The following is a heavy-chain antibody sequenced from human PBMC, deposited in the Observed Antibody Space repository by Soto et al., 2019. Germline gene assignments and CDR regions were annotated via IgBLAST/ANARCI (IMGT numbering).Heavy chain of an antibody. V-gene: IGHV4-61*03. CDR1: GGSVSSETHF. CDR2: IYHSGTT. Sequence: PSETLSLTCTVSGGSVSSETHFWSWIRQPPGKGLEWIGYIYHSGTTNSNPSLKGRLTISVDKSTNHFSLSLASVTAADTAIYYRAREDMSGTYYFDSWGQGIRVTVSS. J-gene: IGHJ4*02. CDR3: AREDMSGTYYFDS. D-gene: IGHD1-26*01.